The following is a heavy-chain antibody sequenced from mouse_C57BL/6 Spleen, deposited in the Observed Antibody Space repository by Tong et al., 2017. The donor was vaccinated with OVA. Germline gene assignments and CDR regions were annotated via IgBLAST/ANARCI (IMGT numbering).Heavy chain of an antibody. CDR2: INPNNGGT. CDR1: GYTFTDYY. Sequence: EVQLQESGPELVKPGASVKISCKASGYTFTDYYMNWVKQSHGKSLEWIGDINPNNGGTSYNQKFKGKATLTVDKSSSTAYMQLSSLTSEDSAVYFCARHYGSSLDYWGQGTTLTVSS. D-gene: IGHD1-1*01. J-gene: IGHJ2*01. V-gene: IGHV1-26*01. CDR3: ARHYGSSLDY.